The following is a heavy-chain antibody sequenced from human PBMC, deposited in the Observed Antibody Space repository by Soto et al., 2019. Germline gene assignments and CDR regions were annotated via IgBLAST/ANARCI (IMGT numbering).Heavy chain of an antibody. CDR3: ARVRTTGYYYYGMDV. J-gene: IGHJ6*02. CDR1: GGSISSGDYY. CDR2: IYYSGST. Sequence: SETLSLTCTVSGGSISSGDYYWSWIRQPPGKGLEWIGYIYYSGSTYYNPSLKSRVTISVDTSKNQFSLKLSSVTAADTAVYYCARVRTTGYYYYGMDVWGQGTTVTVS. V-gene: IGHV4-30-4*01. D-gene: IGHD2-8*02.